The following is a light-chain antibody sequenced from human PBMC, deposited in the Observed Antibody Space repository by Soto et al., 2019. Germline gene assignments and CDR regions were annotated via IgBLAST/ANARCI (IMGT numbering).Light chain of an antibody. V-gene: IGKV1-5*01. CDR2: DAS. CDR1: QSISSW. Sequence: DIQMTQSPSTLPASVGDRVTITCRASQSISSWLAWYQQKPGKAPNLLIYDASSLESGVPSRFSGSGSGTEFTLTISSLQPDDFATYYCQQYHSSWTFGQGTKVDI. CDR3: QQYHSSWT. J-gene: IGKJ1*01.